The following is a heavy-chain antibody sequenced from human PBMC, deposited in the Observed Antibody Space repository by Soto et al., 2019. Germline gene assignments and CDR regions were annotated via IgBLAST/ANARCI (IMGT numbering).Heavy chain of an antibody. J-gene: IGHJ5*02. Sequence: SVKVSCKASGYTFTGNYLHWVRQAPGQGLEWMGAIIPVFGTTNYTQKFQGRVTITADDSTTTAYMELSSLRSDDTAVYYCAREPFGRFDPWGQGTLVTVSS. D-gene: IGHD3-10*01. CDR3: AREPFGRFDP. CDR2: IIPVFGTT. CDR1: GYTFTGNY. V-gene: IGHV1-69*13.